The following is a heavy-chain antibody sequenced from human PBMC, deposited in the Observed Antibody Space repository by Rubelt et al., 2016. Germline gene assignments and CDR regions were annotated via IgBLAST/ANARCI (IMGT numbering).Heavy chain of an antibody. J-gene: IGHJ1*01. V-gene: IGHV3-23*01. CDR1: RFTFSSYA. Sequence: EVQLLESGGGLVQPGGSLRLSCAASRFTFSSYAMSWVRQAPGKGLEWVSGISSSGDSTYYADSVKGRFTISRDNSRNTLYLQMNSLRAEDTAVYYCAKDRGDGYKNFQHWGQGTLVIVSS. D-gene: IGHD5-24*01. CDR2: ISSSGDST. CDR3: AKDRGDGYKNFQH.